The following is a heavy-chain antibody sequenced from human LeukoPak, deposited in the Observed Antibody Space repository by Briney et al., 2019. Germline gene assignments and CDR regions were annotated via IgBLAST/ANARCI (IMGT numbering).Heavy chain of an antibody. V-gene: IGHV3-20*04. D-gene: IGHD3-22*01. CDR1: GFTFDDYG. Sequence: PGGSLRLSCAASGFTFDDYGMSWVRQAPGKGLEWVSGINWNGGSTGYADSVKGRFTISRDNAKNSLYLQMNSLRAEDTALYYRAREGAYYYDSSGSEGAFDIWGQGTMVTVSS. J-gene: IGHJ3*02. CDR2: INWNGGST. CDR3: AREGAYYYDSSGSEGAFDI.